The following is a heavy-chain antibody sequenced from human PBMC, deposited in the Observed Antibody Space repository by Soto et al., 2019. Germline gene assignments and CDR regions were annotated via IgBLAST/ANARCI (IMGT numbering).Heavy chain of an antibody. CDR3: ARASSSWRQYYYYCMDV. CDR1: GYTFTSYA. Sequence: QVQLVQSGAEVKKPGASVKVSCKASGYTFTSYAMHWVRQAPGQRLEWMGWINAGNGNTKYSQKFQGRVTITRDTSASTAYMELSSLRSEDTAVYYCARASSSWRQYYYYCMDVWGKGTTVTVSS. CDR2: INAGNGNT. J-gene: IGHJ6*03. V-gene: IGHV1-3*01. D-gene: IGHD6-13*01.